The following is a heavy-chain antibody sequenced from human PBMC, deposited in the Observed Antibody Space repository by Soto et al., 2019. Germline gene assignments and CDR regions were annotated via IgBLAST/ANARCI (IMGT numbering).Heavy chain of an antibody. CDR2: ISGSGGST. D-gene: IGHD3-22*01. CDR1: GFTFSSYA. CDR3: AKDPYYYDSSGYYHDY. Sequence: EVQLLESGGGLVQPGGSLRLSCAASGFTFSSYAMSWVRQAPGKGLEWVSAISGSGGSTYYADSVKGRFTISRDNSKNTLYLQMNSLRAEDTAVYYCAKDPYYYDSSGYYHDYWGQGTLVTVSS. J-gene: IGHJ4*02. V-gene: IGHV3-23*01.